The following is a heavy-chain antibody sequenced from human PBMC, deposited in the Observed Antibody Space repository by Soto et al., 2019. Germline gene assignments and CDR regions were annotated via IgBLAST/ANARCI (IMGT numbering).Heavy chain of an antibody. D-gene: IGHD5-12*01. V-gene: IGHV3-30-3*01. Sequence: QVQLVESGGGVVQPGRSLRLSCAASGFTFSSYAMHWVRRAPGKGLEWVAVISYDGSNKYYADSVKGRFTISRDNSKNTLYLQMNSLRAEDTAVYYCARDGIIVATTYYYYYYGMDVWGQGTTVTVSS. CDR1: GFTFSSYA. CDR3: ARDGIIVATTYYYYYYGMDV. J-gene: IGHJ6*02. CDR2: ISYDGSNK.